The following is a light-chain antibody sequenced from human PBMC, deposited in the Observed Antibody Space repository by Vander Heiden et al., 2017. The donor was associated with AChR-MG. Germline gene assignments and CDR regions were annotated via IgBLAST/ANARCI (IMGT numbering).Light chain of an antibody. V-gene: IGLV1-51*01. J-gene: IGLJ3*02. CDR2: END. CDR3: GTWDNSLSAWV. CDR1: TSNIGSAY. Sequence: QSVLTQPPSVSAAPGQKVTISCSGSTSNIGSAYVSWYHQLPGTAPKLLVYENDKRPSGIPDRFSGSKSCTSATLDITGLQTGDEADYYCGTWDNSLSAWVFGGGTKLTVL.